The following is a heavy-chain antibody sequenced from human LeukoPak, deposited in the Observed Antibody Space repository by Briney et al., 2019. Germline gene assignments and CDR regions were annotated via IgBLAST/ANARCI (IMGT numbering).Heavy chain of an antibody. V-gene: IGHV4-59*01. CDR2: INYSGST. J-gene: IGHJ5*02. Sequence: SETLSLTCTVSGGSISSYYWSWIRQSPGKGLEWIGYINYSGSTNYNPSLKSRVTISVDTSKNQFSLKLSSVAAADTAVYYCARASSGWYNWFDPWGQGTLVTVSS. CDR1: GGSISSYY. CDR3: ARASSGWYNWFDP. D-gene: IGHD6-19*01.